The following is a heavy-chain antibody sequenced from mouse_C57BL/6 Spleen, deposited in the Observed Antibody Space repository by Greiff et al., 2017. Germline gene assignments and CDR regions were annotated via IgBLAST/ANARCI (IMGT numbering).Heavy chain of an antibody. Sequence: QVHVKQPGAELVKPGASVKLSCKASGYTFTSYWMQWVKQRPGQGLEWIGEIDPSDSYTNYNQKFKGKATLTVDTSSSTAYMQLSSLTSEDSAVYYCARRAFITTVVASGDYWGQGTTLTVSS. V-gene: IGHV1-50*01. J-gene: IGHJ2*01. CDR1: GYTFTSYW. CDR3: ARRAFITTVVASGDY. CDR2: IDPSDSYT. D-gene: IGHD1-1*01.